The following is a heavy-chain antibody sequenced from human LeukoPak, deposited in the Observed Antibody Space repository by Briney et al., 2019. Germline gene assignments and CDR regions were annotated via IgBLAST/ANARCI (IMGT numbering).Heavy chain of an antibody. Sequence: GASVKVSCKASGYTFTGYYIHWVRQAPGQGLEWMGWINPHSGGTNYAQKFQGGVTMTRDTSITTAYMELSSLRSDDTAVYYCARGVGEYCSSTNCYASHYWGQGTLVTVSS. D-gene: IGHD2-2*01. CDR2: INPHSGGT. CDR1: GYTFTGYY. V-gene: IGHV1-2*02. J-gene: IGHJ4*02. CDR3: ARGVGEYCSSTNCYASHY.